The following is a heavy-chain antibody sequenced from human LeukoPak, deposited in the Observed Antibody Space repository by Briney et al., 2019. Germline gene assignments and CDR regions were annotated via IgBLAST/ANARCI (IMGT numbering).Heavy chain of an antibody. J-gene: IGHJ4*02. V-gene: IGHV1-2*02. CDR3: ARVGMYYDILTGYGY. D-gene: IGHD3-9*01. CDR1: GYTFTGYY. Sequence: GASVKVSCKASGYTFTGYYMHWVRQAPGQGLEWMGWINPNSGGTNYAQKFQGRVTMTRDTSISTAYMELSRLRSDDTAVYYCARVGMYYDILTGYGYWGQGTLVTVSS. CDR2: INPNSGGT.